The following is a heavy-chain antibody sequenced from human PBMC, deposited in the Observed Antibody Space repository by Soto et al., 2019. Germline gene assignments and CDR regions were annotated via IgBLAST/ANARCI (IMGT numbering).Heavy chain of an antibody. Sequence: SQTLSLTCAISVDSVSSNSAAWNWIRQSPSRGLEWLGRTYYRSKWYNDYAVSVKSRITINPDTSKNQFSLQLNSVTPEDTAVYYCARDRFHSSGWDHYYYYGMDVWGQGTTVTV. V-gene: IGHV6-1*01. CDR2: TYYRSKWYN. CDR1: VDSVSSNSAA. J-gene: IGHJ6*02. D-gene: IGHD6-19*01. CDR3: ARDRFHSSGWDHYYYYGMDV.